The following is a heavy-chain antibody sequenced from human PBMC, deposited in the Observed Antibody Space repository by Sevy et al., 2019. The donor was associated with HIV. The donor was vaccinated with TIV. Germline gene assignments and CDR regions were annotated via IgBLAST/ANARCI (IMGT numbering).Heavy chain of an antibody. Sequence: GGSLRLSCAASGFTFDDYAMHWVRQVPGKGLEWVSGISWNSGSIAYADSVKGRFTISRDNAKNSLYLQMNSLRAEDMALYYCVKGYGSGSQSWFDYWGQGTLVTVSS. CDR1: GFTFDDYA. CDR2: ISWNSGSI. CDR3: VKGYGSGSQSWFDY. D-gene: IGHD3-10*01. J-gene: IGHJ4*02. V-gene: IGHV3-9*03.